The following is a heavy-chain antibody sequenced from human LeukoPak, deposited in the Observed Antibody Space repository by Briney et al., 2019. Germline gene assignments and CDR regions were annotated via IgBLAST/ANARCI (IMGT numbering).Heavy chain of an antibody. CDR2: ISGSGTMT. CDR1: GLTFSTYA. V-gene: IGHV3-23*01. Sequence: PGGSLRLSCAASGLTFSTYAMTWVRQAPGKGLEWVSSISGSGTMTYYADSVKGRFTISRDNSNNTLFLQMNSLRVEDTAVYYCVKALIRVATILKDWAQGTLVPFSS. J-gene: IGHJ4*02. CDR3: VKALIRVATILKD. D-gene: IGHD5-24*01.